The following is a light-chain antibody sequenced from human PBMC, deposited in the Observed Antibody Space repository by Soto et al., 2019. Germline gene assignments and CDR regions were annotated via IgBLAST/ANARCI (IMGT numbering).Light chain of an antibody. V-gene: IGKV3-15*01. CDR2: RTS. CDR3: QQYNNWPIT. Sequence: EIVMTQSPATLSVSPGERATLSCRASQSISSNLAWYQQKPGQAPRLLMFRTSSRATGFPARFSGSGSGTEFNLTISSLQSEDFGVYYCQQYNNWPITFGQGTRLEIK. CDR1: QSISSN. J-gene: IGKJ5*01.